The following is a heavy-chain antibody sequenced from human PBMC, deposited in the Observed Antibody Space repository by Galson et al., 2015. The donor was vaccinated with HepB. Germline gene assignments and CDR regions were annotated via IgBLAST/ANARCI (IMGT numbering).Heavy chain of an antibody. CDR2: IHRGGAT. CDR3: ARESWYGFLS. J-gene: IGHJ5*02. CDR1: EFSIDNYY. D-gene: IGHD3-10*01. V-gene: IGHV3-53*01. Sequence: SLRLSCAASEFSIDNYYMNWVRQAPGKGLEWVSVIHRGGATFYTDSVKGRFTISRDISKNTLYLQMNSLRGEDTAVYYCARESWYGFLSWGQGTLVSVSS.